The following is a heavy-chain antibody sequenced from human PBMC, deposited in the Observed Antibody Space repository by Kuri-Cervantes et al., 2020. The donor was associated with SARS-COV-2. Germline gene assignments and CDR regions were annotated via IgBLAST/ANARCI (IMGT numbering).Heavy chain of an antibody. V-gene: IGHV3-21*03. CDR2: ISSSSGYI. CDR1: GFTFRGYN. Sequence: GESLKISCPASGFTFRGYNMNWVPQAPGKGLEWVSSISSSSGYIYYTDSVMGRFTISRDNAKNSLYLQMNSLRAEDTAVYHCARERMTPLSKCPYYFDYWGQGTLVTVSS. J-gene: IGHJ4*02. D-gene: IGHD2-2*01. CDR3: ARERMTPLSKCPYYFDY.